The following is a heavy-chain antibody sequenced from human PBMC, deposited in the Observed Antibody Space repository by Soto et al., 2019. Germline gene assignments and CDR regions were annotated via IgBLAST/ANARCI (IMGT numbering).Heavy chain of an antibody. CDR3: ARDGRRYYDSSGYGYYYYCIDV. V-gene: IGHV1-69*01. D-gene: IGHD3-22*01. CDR1: GGTFSSYA. Sequence: QVQLVQSGAEVKKPGSSVKVSCKASGGTFSSYAISWVRQAPGQGLEWIGGIIPFFGTANYAQQFRRSVTNTADESTTTGYMQLGSLSSEDTGVYYCARDGRRYYDSSGYGYYYYCIDVWGQGTTVTVSS. CDR2: IIPFFGTA. J-gene: IGHJ6*02.